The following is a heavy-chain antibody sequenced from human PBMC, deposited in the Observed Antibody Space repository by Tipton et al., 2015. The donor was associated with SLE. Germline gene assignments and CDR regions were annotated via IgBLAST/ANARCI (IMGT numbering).Heavy chain of an antibody. J-gene: IGHJ4*02. CDR1: GGSLSDYY. Sequence: TLSLTCAVSGGSLSDYYWSWIRQPPGKGLEWMGEINHSGVTNYNPSLKSRLTISVDTSKNQFSLNLNSVTAADTAVYYCTRSGYYYGSETFYNVALFLDYWGPGSLVTVSS. D-gene: IGHD3-10*01. CDR2: INHSGVT. V-gene: IGHV4-34*01. CDR3: TRSGYYYGSETFYNVALFLDY.